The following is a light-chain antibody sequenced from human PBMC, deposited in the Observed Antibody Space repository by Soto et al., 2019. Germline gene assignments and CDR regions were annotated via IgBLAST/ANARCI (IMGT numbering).Light chain of an antibody. CDR3: QQCYSHPLT. Sequence: DIQMTQSPYSLSAAVGDRVTIACRASQNINTYLAWYQQKPGKAPKLLIFGASTLQSGVPSRFSGSGSGTEFTLTISSLQSEDFATYYCQQCYSHPLTFGQGTKVDIK. V-gene: IGKV1-9*01. J-gene: IGKJ1*01. CDR1: QNINTY. CDR2: GAS.